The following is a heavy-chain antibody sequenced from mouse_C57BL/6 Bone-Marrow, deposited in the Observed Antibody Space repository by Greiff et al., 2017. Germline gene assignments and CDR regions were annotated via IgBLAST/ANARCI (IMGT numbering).Heavy chain of an antibody. D-gene: IGHD2-3*01. CDR3: ARWLLRFAY. CDR1: GYTFTSYW. V-gene: IGHV1-59*01. CDR2: IDPSDSYT. Sequence: QVQLQQPGAELVRPGTSVKLSCKASGYTFTSYWMHWVKQRHGQGLEWIGVIDPSDSYTNYNQKFKGKATLTVDTSSSTAYMQLSSLTSEDSAVYYCARWLLRFAYWGQGTLVTVSA. J-gene: IGHJ3*01.